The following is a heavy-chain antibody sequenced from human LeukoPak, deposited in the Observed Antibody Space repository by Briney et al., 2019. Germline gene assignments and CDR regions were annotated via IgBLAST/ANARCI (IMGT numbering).Heavy chain of an antibody. CDR1: GFNFSSYG. Sequence: GSLRLSCAASGFNFSSYGMPWVRQAPGKGLEWVAVIWYGGSNKYYADSVKGRFTISRDNSKNTLYLQMNSLRAEDTAVYYCAKAGIVVVPAASYYYYMDVWGKGTTVTVSS. D-gene: IGHD2-2*01. CDR3: AKAGIVVVPAASYYYYMDV. J-gene: IGHJ6*03. V-gene: IGHV3-33*06. CDR2: IWYGGSNK.